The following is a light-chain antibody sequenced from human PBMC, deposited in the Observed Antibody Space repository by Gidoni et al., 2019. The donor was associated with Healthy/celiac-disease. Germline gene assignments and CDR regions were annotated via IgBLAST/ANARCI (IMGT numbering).Light chain of an antibody. CDR3: QAWDSYVV. Sequence: SYELTHPPSVSVSPGQTASITCSGDKLGDKYACWYQQKPGQSPVLVIYQDSKRPSGIPERFSGSNSGNTATLTISGTQAMDEADYYCQAWDSYVVFGGGTKLTVL. J-gene: IGLJ2*01. CDR1: KLGDKY. CDR2: QDS. V-gene: IGLV3-1*01.